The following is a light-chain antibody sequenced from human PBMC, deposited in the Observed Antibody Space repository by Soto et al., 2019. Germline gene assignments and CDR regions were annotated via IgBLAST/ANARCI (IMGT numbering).Light chain of an antibody. CDR3: QQYNNWPPDT. V-gene: IGKV3-15*01. J-gene: IGKJ2*01. Sequence: IIWTQSPASLSVSPGERATLSCRASQSVNNNLAWYQQKRGQAPRLLIYGASTRATGIPGRFRGSGSGTEFTLTITSLQSEDFAVYFCQQYNNWPPDTFGQGTKLEIK. CDR2: GAS. CDR1: QSVNNN.